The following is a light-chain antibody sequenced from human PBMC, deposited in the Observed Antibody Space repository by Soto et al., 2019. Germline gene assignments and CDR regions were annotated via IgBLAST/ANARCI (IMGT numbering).Light chain of an antibody. CDR3: QQAASFPIT. CDR1: QSISIY. V-gene: IGKV1-39*01. Sequence: DIQMTQSPSSLSGSVGDRVTITCRASQSISIYLNWYQQKPGKAPKLLIYGASSLQSGVPSRFSGSGSGTDFTLTINGLQPEDFATYYCQQAASFPITFGQGTRLEIK. CDR2: GAS. J-gene: IGKJ5*01.